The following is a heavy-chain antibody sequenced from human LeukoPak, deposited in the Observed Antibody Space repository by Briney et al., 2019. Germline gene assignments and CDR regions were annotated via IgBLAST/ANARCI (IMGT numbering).Heavy chain of an antibody. V-gene: IGHV3-7*03. D-gene: IGHD3-16*01. Sequence: GGSLRLSCAASGFTFSSYWMNWARQAPGKGLEWVASINHNGNVNYYVDSVKGRFTISRYNAKNSLYLQMSNLRAEDTAVYFCARGGGLDVWGQGATVTVSS. CDR1: GFTFSSYW. J-gene: IGHJ6*02. CDR3: ARGGGLDV. CDR2: INHNGNVN.